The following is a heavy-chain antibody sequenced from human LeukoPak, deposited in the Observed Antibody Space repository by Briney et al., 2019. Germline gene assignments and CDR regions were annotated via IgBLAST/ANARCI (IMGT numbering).Heavy chain of an antibody. D-gene: IGHD3-9*01. V-gene: IGHV3-53*01. J-gene: IGHJ3*02. CDR2: IYSGGNT. CDR1: GFTVSSNY. CDR3: ARALLTGYYDSGVFDI. Sequence: PGGSLRLSCAASGFTVSSNYMSWVRQAPGKGLEWVSVIYSGGNTYYAESVKGRFTISRDNPKNTLYLQMNSLRAEDTAVYYCARALLTGYYDSGVFDIWGQGTMVTVSS.